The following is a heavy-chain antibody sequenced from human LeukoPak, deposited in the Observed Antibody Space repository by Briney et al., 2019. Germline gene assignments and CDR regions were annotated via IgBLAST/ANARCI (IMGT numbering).Heavy chain of an antibody. CDR3: ARDQKIGGYYYGSGSYYNVGVFGS. CDR2: IIPIFGTA. CDR1: GGTFSSYA. J-gene: IGHJ5*02. D-gene: IGHD3-10*01. Sequence: GASVKVSCKASGGTFSSYAISWVRQAPGQGLEWMGGIIPIFGTANYAQKFQGRVTITADKSTSTAYMELSSLRSEDTAVYYCARDQKIGGYYYGSGSYYNVGVFGSWGQGTLVTVSS. V-gene: IGHV1-69*06.